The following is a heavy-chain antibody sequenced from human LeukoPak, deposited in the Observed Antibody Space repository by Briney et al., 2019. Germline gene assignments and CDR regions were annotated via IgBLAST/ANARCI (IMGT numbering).Heavy chain of an antibody. V-gene: IGHV4-39*07. CDR3: RCTSHRDYFDY. Sequence: PSETLSLTCTVSGGSISSSSYYWGWIRQPPGKGLEWIGSIYYSGSTYYNPSLKSRVTISVDTSKNQFSLKLSSVTAADTAVYYCRCTSHRDYFDYWGQGTLVTVSS. D-gene: IGHD2-2*01. CDR2: IYYSGST. CDR1: GGSISSSSYY. J-gene: IGHJ4*02.